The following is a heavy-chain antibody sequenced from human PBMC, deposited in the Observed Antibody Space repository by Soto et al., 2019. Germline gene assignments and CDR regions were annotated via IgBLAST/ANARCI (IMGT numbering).Heavy chain of an antibody. CDR3: ARVGSSGWSPDY. CDR1: GGSISCHY. Sequence: PSETLSLTCTVSGGSISCHYWIWIRQPPGEGMEWIGYIFYSGSTTYNNNPSLKSRVSISVDTSKNQFYLRLSSVTAADTAVYYCARVGSSGWSPDYWGQGTLVTVSS. V-gene: IGHV4-59*11. D-gene: IGHD6-19*01. J-gene: IGHJ4*02. CDR2: IFYSGSTTY.